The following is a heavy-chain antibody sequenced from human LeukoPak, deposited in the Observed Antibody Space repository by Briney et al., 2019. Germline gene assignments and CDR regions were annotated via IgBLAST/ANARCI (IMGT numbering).Heavy chain of an antibody. D-gene: IGHD1-26*01. J-gene: IGHJ4*02. CDR3: ATLWSGSYYGLSFDY. Sequence: SETLSLTCAVYGGSFSGYYWSWIRQPPGKGLEWIGEINHSGGTNYNPSLKSRVTISVDTSKNQFSLKLSSVTAADTAVYYCATLWSGSYYGLSFDYWGQGTLVTVSS. CDR2: INHSGGT. V-gene: IGHV4-34*01. CDR1: GGSFSGYY.